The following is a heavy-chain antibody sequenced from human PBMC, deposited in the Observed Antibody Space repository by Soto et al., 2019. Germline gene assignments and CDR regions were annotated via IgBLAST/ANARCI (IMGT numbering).Heavy chain of an antibody. Sequence: EVQLVESGGGLVQPGGSLRLSCAASGFTVSSNYMSWVRQAPGKGLEWVSVIYSGGSTYYADSVKGRFTISRDNSKNTLYLQMISLRAVDAAVYSCARDFKGYCSGGSCHDYYYYMDVWDNGTTVTVSS. CDR2: IYSGGST. CDR1: GFTVSSNY. J-gene: IGHJ6*03. D-gene: IGHD2-15*01. V-gene: IGHV3-66*01. CDR3: ARDFKGYCSGGSCHDYYYYMDV.